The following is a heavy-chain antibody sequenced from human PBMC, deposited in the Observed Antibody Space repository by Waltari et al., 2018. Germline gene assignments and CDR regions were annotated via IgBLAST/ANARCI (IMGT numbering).Heavy chain of an antibody. CDR2: CDPEDDET. V-gene: IGHV1-24*01. J-gene: IGHJ4*02. CDR1: GYTLTELS. D-gene: IGHD1-26*01. Sequence: QVQLVQSGAEVKKPGASVKVSCKVSGYTLTELSMHWVRQAPGQGLEWMEGCDPEDDETTDAGKFHGRGTITRDTSASTAYMVLGRLRSEDTAVYYCASGLAHYHFDYWGQGTLVTVSS. CDR3: ASGLAHYHFDY.